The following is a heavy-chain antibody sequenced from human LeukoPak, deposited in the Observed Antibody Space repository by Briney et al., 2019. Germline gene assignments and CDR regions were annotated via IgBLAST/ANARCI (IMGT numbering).Heavy chain of an antibody. Sequence: GASVKVSCKASGYTFTSYGISWVRQAPGQGLEWMGWISAYNGNTNYAQKLQGRITMTTDTSTSTAYMELRSLRSDDTAVYYCAREPGPSGYSSGLGGFDYWGQGTLVTVSS. CDR1: GYTFTSYG. V-gene: IGHV1-18*01. CDR2: ISAYNGNT. J-gene: IGHJ4*02. CDR3: AREPGPSGYSSGLGGFDY. D-gene: IGHD6-19*01.